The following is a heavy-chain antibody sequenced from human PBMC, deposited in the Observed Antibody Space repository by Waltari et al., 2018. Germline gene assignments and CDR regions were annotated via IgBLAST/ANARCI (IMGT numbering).Heavy chain of an antibody. CDR2: SKGSGNNT. Sequence: EVQLVESGGALVKPEGSLRLSCVASGFTFDNYAMSWVRQAPGAGVEWVVESKGSGNNTGEADSVKGRFTIDRDNSKNTVYLQMNRLRAEGTAVYYCARPYGEAAFDLWGQGTMVTVSS. J-gene: IGHJ3*01. V-gene: IGHV3-23*04. CDR3: ARPYGEAAFDL. D-gene: IGHD4-17*01. CDR1: GFTFDNYA.